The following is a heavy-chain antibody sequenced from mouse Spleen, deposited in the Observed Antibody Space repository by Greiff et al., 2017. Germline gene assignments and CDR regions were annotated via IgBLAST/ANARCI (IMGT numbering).Heavy chain of an antibody. V-gene: IGHV5-4*03. CDR3: ARNLLAMDY. CDR2: ISDGGSYT. D-gene: IGHD6-1*01. CDR1: GFTFSSYA. Sequence: DVKLVESGGGLVKPGGSLKLSCAASGFTFSSYAMSWVRQTPEKRLEWVATISDGGSYTYYPDNVKGRFTISRDNAKNNLYLQMSHLKSEDTAMYYCARNLLAMDYWGQGTSVTVSS. J-gene: IGHJ4*01.